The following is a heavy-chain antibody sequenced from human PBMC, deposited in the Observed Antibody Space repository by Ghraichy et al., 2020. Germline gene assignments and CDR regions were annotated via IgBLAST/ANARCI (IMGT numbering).Heavy chain of an antibody. CDR2: INPNSGGT. Sequence: ASVKVSCKASGYTFTGYYMHWVRQAPGQGLEWMGWINPNSGGTNYALKFQGRVTMTKDTSISTAYMELSRLRSDDTAVYYCARGGDGYNYDEYYYYGMDVWGQGTTVTVSS. J-gene: IGHJ6*02. D-gene: IGHD5-24*01. CDR1: GYTFTGYY. CDR3: ARGGDGYNYDEYYYYGMDV. V-gene: IGHV1-2*02.